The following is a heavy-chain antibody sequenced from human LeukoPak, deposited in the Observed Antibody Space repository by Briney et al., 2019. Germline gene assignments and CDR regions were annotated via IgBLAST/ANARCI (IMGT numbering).Heavy chain of an antibody. D-gene: IGHD3-22*01. CDR1: GFTFSSYA. CDR2: ISYDGSNK. Sequence: GRSLRLSCAASGFTFSSYAMHWVRQASGKGLEWVAVISYDGSNKYYADSVKGRFTISRDNSKNTLYLQMNSLRAEDTAVYYCAREYYDSSGYYYLDYWGQGTLVTVSS. J-gene: IGHJ4*02. V-gene: IGHV3-30*04. CDR3: AREYYDSSGYYYLDY.